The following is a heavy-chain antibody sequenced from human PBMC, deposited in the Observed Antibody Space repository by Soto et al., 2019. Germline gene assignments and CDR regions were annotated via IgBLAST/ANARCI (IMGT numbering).Heavy chain of an antibody. J-gene: IGHJ6*02. D-gene: IGHD6-6*01. CDR2: IYYSGST. V-gene: IGHV4-39*01. CDR1: GGSISSSSYY. Sequence: NPSETLSLTCTVSGGSISSSSYYWGWIRQPPGKGLEWIGSIYYSGSTYYNPSLKSRVTISVDTSKNQFSLKLSSVTAADTAVYYCERVISSSSGRYYYYYYGMDVWGQGTTVTVSS. CDR3: ERVISSSSGRYYYYYYGMDV.